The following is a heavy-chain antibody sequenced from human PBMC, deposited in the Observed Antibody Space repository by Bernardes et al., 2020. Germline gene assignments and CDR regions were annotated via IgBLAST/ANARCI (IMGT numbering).Heavy chain of an antibody. CDR3: AGGTSAFPRWFDP. Sequence: SETLSLTCTVSGGSISSYYWNWIRQPPGKGLEWIGYIYYSGSTNYNPALKSRLTISVDTSKNQFSLKLSSVTAAGTAVYYCAGGTSAFPRWFDPWGQGTRVTVSP. CDR2: IYYSGST. J-gene: IGHJ5*02. CDR1: GGSISSYY. V-gene: IGHV4-59*08. D-gene: IGHD3-16*01.